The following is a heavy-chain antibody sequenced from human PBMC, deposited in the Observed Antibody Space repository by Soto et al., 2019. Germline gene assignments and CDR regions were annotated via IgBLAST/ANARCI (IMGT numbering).Heavy chain of an antibody. J-gene: IGHJ6*02. Sequence: GASVKVSCKASGYTFTSYAMHWVRQAPGQRLEWMGWINAGNGNTKYSQKFQGRVTITRDTSASTAYMELSILRSEDTAVYYCAREYYDILTGPPNTYYHYGMAVWGQGTTVTVSS. CDR2: INAGNGNT. D-gene: IGHD3-9*01. V-gene: IGHV1-3*01. CDR3: AREYYDILTGPPNTYYHYGMAV. CDR1: GYTFTSYA.